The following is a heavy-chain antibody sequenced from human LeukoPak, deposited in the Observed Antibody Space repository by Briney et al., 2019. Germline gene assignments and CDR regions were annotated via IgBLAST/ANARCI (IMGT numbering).Heavy chain of an antibody. J-gene: IGHJ4*02. CDR2: IYHSGNT. Sequence: PSETLSLTCTGPGGPISSYYWSPIRQPPGEGLEWIGFIYHSGNTNYNPSLKSRVTISVDTSTNQFSLKMKSVTAADTAVYYCAKHSVESGDDFDVWGQGTLVTVSS. CDR1: GGPISSYY. V-gene: IGHV4-59*08. CDR3: AKHSVESGDDFDV. D-gene: IGHD2-21*01.